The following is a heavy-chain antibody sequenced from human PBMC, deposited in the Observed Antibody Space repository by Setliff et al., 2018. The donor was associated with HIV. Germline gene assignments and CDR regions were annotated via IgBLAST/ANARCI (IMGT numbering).Heavy chain of an antibody. CDR2: IIPILGPA. D-gene: IGHD3-3*02. V-gene: IGHV1-69*13. CDR3: ARGLGNFVPDLIGYFDY. CDR1: GYTFSDYY. Sequence: ASVKVSCKASGYTFSDYYLHWVRQAPGQGLEWMGGIIPILGPANYAQKFQGRVTITAGEYTTTSYMELRNLRSEDTAIYYCARGLGNFVPDLIGYFDYWGQGTLVTVSS. J-gene: IGHJ4*02.